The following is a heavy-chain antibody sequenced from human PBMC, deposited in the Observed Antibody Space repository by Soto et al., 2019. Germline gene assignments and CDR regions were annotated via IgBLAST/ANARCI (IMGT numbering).Heavy chain of an antibody. CDR3: ARVATVAATCLHLCYYYRMDV. V-gene: IGHV1-69*06. D-gene: IGHD2-15*01. CDR2: IIPIFGTA. Sequence: SVKVSCKASGGTFSSYAVSWVRQAPGQGLEWMGGIIPIFGTANYAQKFQGRVTITADKSTSTAYMELSSLRSEDTAVYYCARVATVAATCLHLCYYYRMDVSGQGSTRIV. J-gene: IGHJ6*02. CDR1: GGTFSSYA.